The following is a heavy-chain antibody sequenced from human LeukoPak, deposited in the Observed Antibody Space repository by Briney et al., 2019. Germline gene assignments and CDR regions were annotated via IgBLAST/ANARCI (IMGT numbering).Heavy chain of an antibody. Sequence: PSETLSLTCTVSGGSISSYYWSWIRQPPGKGLEWVSVIYSVGNTYYADSVKGRFTISRDNSKNTLYLQMNSLRAEDTAVYYCAGSLAYCGGDCRLGDYWGQGTLVTVSS. CDR1: GGSISSYY. D-gene: IGHD2-21*02. J-gene: IGHJ4*02. V-gene: IGHV3-66*01. CDR2: IYSVGNT. CDR3: AGSLAYCGGDCRLGDY.